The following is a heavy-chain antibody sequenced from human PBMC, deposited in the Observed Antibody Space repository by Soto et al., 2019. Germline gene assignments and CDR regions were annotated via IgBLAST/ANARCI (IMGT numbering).Heavy chain of an antibody. V-gene: IGHV3-23*01. CDR3: AKIAVGVNRSEDHAYDT. D-gene: IGHD1-26*01. CDR1: GFTFSHYG. Sequence: EVQLLESGGGLVQPGGSLRLSCATSGFTFSHYGMGWVRQAPGKGLEWVSGLTRSGDFTHYADSVKGRFTISRDNSKNMLYLQMNSLRVEDTAVYYCAKIAVGVNRSEDHAYDTWGLGTMVTVSS. J-gene: IGHJ3*02. CDR2: LTRSGDFT.